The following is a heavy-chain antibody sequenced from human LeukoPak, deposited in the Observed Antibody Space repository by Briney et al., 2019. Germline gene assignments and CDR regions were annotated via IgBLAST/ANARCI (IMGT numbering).Heavy chain of an antibody. Sequence: SKTLSLTCTASGGSISPYFWSWMRQTPGKGLEWIGYISYTGSTNYNPALKSRVTISVDTSKNQFSLQLTSVTAADTAVYYCARDDYRGVTNFDPWGQGTLVTVSS. J-gene: IGHJ5*02. CDR2: ISYTGST. D-gene: IGHD3-10*01. V-gene: IGHV4-59*01. CDR1: GGSISPYF. CDR3: ARDDYRGVTNFDP.